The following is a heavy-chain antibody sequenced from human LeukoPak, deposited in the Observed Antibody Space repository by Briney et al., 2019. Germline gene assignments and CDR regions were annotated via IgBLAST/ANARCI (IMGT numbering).Heavy chain of an antibody. CDR1: GFTFSSYE. V-gene: IGHV3-48*03. D-gene: IGHD2-15*01. CDR3: ARDLGRYCSGGSCYSLNYYYGMDV. J-gene: IGHJ6*02. CDR2: ISSSGSTI. Sequence: PSGGSLRLPCAASGFTFSSYEMNWVRQAPGKGLEWVSYISSSGSTIYYADSVKGRFTISRDNAKNSLYLQMNSLRAEDTAVYYCARDLGRYCSGGSCYSLNYYYGMDVWGQGTTVTVSS.